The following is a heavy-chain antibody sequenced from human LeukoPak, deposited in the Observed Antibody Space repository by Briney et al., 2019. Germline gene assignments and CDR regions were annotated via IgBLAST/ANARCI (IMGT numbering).Heavy chain of an antibody. D-gene: IGHD3-22*01. J-gene: IGHJ5*02. CDR1: GGSISSGDYY. V-gene: IGHV4-30-4*01. Sequence: PSETLSLTCTVSGGSISSGDYYGSWIRQPPGKGLEWIGYFYYSGSTYYNPSLKSRVTISVDTSKNQFSLKLSSVTAADTAVYYCARPYYYDSRIDPWGQGTLVTVSS. CDR2: FYYSGST. CDR3: ARPYYYDSRIDP.